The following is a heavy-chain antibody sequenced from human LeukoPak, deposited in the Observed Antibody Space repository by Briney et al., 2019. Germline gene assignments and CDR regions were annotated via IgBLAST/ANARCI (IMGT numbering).Heavy chain of an antibody. J-gene: IGHJ4*02. CDR1: GFTFDDYG. Sequence: PGGSLRLSCAASGFTFDDYGMSWVRQAPGKGLERVSGINWNGGSTGYADSVKGRFTISRDNAKNSLYLQMNSLRAEDTALYYCARAILGYCSGGSCYSPDYWGQGTLVTVSS. D-gene: IGHD2-15*01. V-gene: IGHV3-20*04. CDR3: ARAILGYCSGGSCYSPDY. CDR2: INWNGGST.